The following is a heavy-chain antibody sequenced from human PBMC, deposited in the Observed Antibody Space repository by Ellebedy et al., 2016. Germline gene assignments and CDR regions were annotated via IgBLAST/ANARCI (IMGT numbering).Heavy chain of an antibody. V-gene: IGHV1-46*03. CDR3: ARDSPFYGDFGLDWFDP. Sequence: ASVKVSCXASGYIFTNYYMHWVRQAPGQGLEWMGIINPSGGSTSYAQKFQGRVTLTRDTSTSTVYMELNSLRSEDTAVYYCARDSPFYGDFGLDWFDPWGQGTLVTVSS. D-gene: IGHD4-17*01. CDR1: GYIFTNYY. J-gene: IGHJ5*02. CDR2: INPSGGST.